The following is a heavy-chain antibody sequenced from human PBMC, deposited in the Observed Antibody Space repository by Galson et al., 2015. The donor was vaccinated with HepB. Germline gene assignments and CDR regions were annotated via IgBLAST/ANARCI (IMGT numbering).Heavy chain of an antibody. V-gene: IGHV3-30-3*01. D-gene: IGHD2-2*01. CDR2: ISDDGTTK. Sequence: SLRLSCAASGFTFNKYAMEWVRQAPGKGLEWVAFISDDGTTKYYADSVKGRFTISRDNSKNTLYLQMNSLTAEDTAVYYCARDWCGENCSSTSYNWFDPWGQGTLVTVSS. J-gene: IGHJ5*02. CDR1: GFTFNKYA. CDR3: ARDWCGENCSSTSYNWFDP.